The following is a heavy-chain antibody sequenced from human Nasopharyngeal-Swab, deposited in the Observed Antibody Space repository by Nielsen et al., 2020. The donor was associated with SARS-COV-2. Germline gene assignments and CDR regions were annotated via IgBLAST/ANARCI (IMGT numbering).Heavy chain of an antibody. J-gene: IGHJ4*02. CDR1: GFTFSSYS. D-gene: IGHD1-26*01. V-gene: IGHV3-48*01. CDR3: ARPYSGSYWSYFDY. Sequence: GGSLRLSCGASGFTFSSYSMNWVRQAPGKGLEWVSYISSSSSTIYYADSVKGRFTISRDNSKNTLYLQMNSLRAEDTAVYYCARPYSGSYWSYFDYWGQGTLVTVSS. CDR2: ISSSSSTI.